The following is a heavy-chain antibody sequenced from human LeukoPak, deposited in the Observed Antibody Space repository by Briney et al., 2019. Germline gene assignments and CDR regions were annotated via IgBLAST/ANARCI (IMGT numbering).Heavy chain of an antibody. CDR2: ISAGGGST. J-gene: IGHJ4*02. D-gene: IGHD3-22*01. V-gene: IGHV3-23*01. Sequence: PGGSLRLSGAASGFTLGSYAMSWVRQAPRKGLEWVSAISAGGGSTYYADSVKGRFTISRDNSKNTLYLQMNSLRAEDTAVYYCAGEGFPYYFGSSGYLGFWGQGTLVTVSS. CDR1: GFTLGSYA. CDR3: AGEGFPYYFGSSGYLGF.